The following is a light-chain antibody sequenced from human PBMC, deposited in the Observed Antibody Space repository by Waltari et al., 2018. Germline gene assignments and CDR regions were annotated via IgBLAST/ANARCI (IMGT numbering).Light chain of an antibody. CDR3: QHYVRLPVT. CDR2: GAS. CDR1: QSVGMS. Sequence: EIVLTPSPGTLSLSPGARANLSCRASQSVGMSLAWSQQKPGQAPRLLIYGASIRSTGIPDRFSGGGSGTDFSLTISRLEPEDFAAYHCQHYVRLPVTFGQGTKVEIK. J-gene: IGKJ1*01. V-gene: IGKV3-20*01.